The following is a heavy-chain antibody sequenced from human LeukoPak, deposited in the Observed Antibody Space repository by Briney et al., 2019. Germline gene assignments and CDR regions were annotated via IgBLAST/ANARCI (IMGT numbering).Heavy chain of an antibody. D-gene: IGHD2-2*01. V-gene: IGHV1-24*01. CDR2: FDPEDGET. CDR3: ATPGPAPINNWFET. CDR1: GHTLTELS. J-gene: IGHJ5*02. Sequence: ASAKVSCKVSGHTLTELSMHWVRQAPGKGLEWMGSFDPEDGETVYAQNFRGRVTLTEDTSIDTAYMELYILRSEDTAVYYCATPGPAPINNWFETWGQGTLVTVSS.